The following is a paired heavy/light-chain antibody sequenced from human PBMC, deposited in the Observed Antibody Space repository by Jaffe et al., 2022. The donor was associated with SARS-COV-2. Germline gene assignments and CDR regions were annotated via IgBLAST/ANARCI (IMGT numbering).Heavy chain of an antibody. V-gene: IGHV3-43*01. CDR3: AKDITDRVVYSGLDS. D-gene: IGHD2-15*01. CDR2: ITWDGGST. CDR1: GFTFEDFT. J-gene: IGHJ4*02. Sequence: EVQLVESGGGVLQPGESLRLSCAASGFTFEDFTMHWVRQAPGKGLEWVSLITWDGGSTYYGDSVEGRFTISRDNSKNSLYLQMKSLTTEDSGLYFCAKDITDRVVYSGLDSWGQGTLVTVSS.
Light chain of an antibody. CDR3: QHHDNLPLT. Sequence: DIQMTQSPSSLSAYVGDRVTITCQASQGIDTYLNWYQQKPGRAPKLLIYDAFNLQTGVPSRFSGSGSGTDFTLTISGLQPEDFATYYCQHHDNLPLTFGQGTRLEIK. J-gene: IGKJ5*01. CDR2: DAF. CDR1: QGIDTY. V-gene: IGKV1-33*01.